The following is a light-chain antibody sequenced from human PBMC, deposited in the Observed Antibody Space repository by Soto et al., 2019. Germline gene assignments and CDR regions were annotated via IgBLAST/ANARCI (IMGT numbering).Light chain of an antibody. J-gene: IGKJ1*01. V-gene: IGKV3-15*01. CDR2: DAS. CDR3: QQYNKWPLT. Sequence: EILMTQSPATLSVSPGERATLSCRASHRVNTYLAWYQQRPGQAPRLLIYDASTRATGIPARFSGSGSGTEFTLTISSLQSEDFAVYFCQQYNKWPLTFGQGTKVE. CDR1: HRVNTY.